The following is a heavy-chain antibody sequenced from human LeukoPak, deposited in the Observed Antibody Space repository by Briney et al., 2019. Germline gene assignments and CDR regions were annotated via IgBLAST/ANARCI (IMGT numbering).Heavy chain of an antibody. J-gene: IGHJ6*02. V-gene: IGHV3-23*01. D-gene: IGHD2-15*01. CDR1: GFTFSSYA. CDR2: ISGGGGST. Sequence: GGSLRLSCAASGFTFSSYAMNWVRQAPGKGLEWVSVISGGGGSTYYADSVKGRFTISRDNSKNTLYLQMNSLRAEDTAVYYCAKRVAPVVTAYYYYGMDVWGQGTTVTVSS. CDR3: AKRVAPVVTAYYYYGMDV.